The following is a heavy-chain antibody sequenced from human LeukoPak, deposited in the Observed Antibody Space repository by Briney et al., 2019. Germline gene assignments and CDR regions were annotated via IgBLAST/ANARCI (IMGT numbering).Heavy chain of an antibody. V-gene: IGHV1-18*01. CDR3: ARDLMYYDIPLPHDAFDI. D-gene: IGHD3-9*01. CDR2: ISAYNGNT. J-gene: IGHJ3*02. Sequence: ASVKVSCKASGYTFTSYGISWVRQAPGQGLEWMGWISAYNGNTNYAQKPQGRVTMTTDTSTSTAYMELRSLRSDDTAVYYCARDLMYYDIPLPHDAFDIWGQGTMVTVSS. CDR1: GYTFTSYG.